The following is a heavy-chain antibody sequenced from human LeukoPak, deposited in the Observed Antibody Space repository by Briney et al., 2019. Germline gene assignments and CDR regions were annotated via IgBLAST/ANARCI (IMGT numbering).Heavy chain of an antibody. CDR3: ASPVTGYSSGWYSTDY. CDR2: IYYSGST. J-gene: IGHJ4*02. V-gene: IGHV4-39*01. CDR1: GGSISSSSYY. Sequence: SETLSLTCTVSGGSISSSSYYWGWIRQPPGKGQAWIGSIYYSGSTYYNPSLKSRVTISVDTSKNQFSLKLSYVTAAATAVYYCASPVTGYSSGWYSTDYWGQGTLVTVSS. D-gene: IGHD6-19*01.